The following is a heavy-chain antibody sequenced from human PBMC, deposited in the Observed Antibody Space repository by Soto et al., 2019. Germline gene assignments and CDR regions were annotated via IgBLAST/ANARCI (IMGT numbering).Heavy chain of an antibody. CDR1: GGSFSGYY. CDR3: ARERIFRVARYRNWFDP. V-gene: IGHV4-34*01. Sequence: SETLSLTCAVYGGSFSGYYWSWIRQPPGKGLEWIGEINHSGSTNYNPSIKSRDTISVDTSKNQFSLKMSSVTAADTAVYYCARERIFRVARYRNWFDPWGQGTLVTVSS. CDR2: INHSGST. J-gene: IGHJ5*02. D-gene: IGHD3-3*01.